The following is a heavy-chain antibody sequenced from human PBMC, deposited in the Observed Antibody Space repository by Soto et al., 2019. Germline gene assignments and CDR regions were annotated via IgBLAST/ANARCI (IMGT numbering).Heavy chain of an antibody. CDR3: ARDIGP. V-gene: IGHV3-53*01. CDR2: IWTDGTT. D-gene: IGHD3-10*01. J-gene: IGHJ3*01. Sequence: EVQLVESGGGLIQPGGSLRLSCAASGFSVSNNYMSWVRQAPGKGLEWVSVIWTDGTTSYADSVKGRFTISRDNSKNTVYLQMNSLRGEDTAVYHCARDIGPWGQGTMVTVSS. CDR1: GFSVSNNY.